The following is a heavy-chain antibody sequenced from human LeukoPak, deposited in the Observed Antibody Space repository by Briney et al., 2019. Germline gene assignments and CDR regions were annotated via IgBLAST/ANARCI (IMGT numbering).Heavy chain of an antibody. Sequence: PGGSLRLSCAASGFTFSNYAMSWVRQAPGKGLEWVAVISYDGSNKYYADSVKGRFTISRDNSKNTLYLQMNSLRAEDTAVYYCARVPARDLERNYFDYWGQGTLVTVSS. D-gene: IGHD2-2*01. CDR2: ISYDGSNK. V-gene: IGHV3-30-3*01. J-gene: IGHJ4*02. CDR1: GFTFSNYA. CDR3: ARVPARDLERNYFDY.